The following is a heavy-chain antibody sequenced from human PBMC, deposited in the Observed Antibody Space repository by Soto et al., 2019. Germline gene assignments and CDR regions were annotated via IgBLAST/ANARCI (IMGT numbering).Heavy chain of an antibody. CDR1: GGSISSGGYY. J-gene: IGHJ4*02. CDR2: IYYSGST. Sequence: QVQLQESGPGLVKPSQTLSLTCTVSGGSISSGGYYWRWIRQHPGKGLEWIGYIYYSGSTYYNPALKSRVTISVDTSKNQFSLKLSSVTAADTAVYYCARDWAYDSSGLDWGQGTLVTVSS. CDR3: ARDWAYDSSGLD. V-gene: IGHV4-31*03. D-gene: IGHD3-22*01.